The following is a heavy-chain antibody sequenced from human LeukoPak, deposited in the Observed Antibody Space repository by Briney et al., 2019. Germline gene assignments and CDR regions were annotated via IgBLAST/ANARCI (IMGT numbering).Heavy chain of an antibody. V-gene: IGHV1-24*01. CDR3: ATRSGDFWSGYEN. CDR2: FDPEQAKT. D-gene: IGHD3-3*01. Sequence: GASVKVSCKVSGYSLTDLNIQWVRQAPGKGLECMGGFDPEQAKTVYAEKFQGRVTMTEDPSTDTAYMELSSLRSEDTAVYFCATRSGDFWSGYENWGQGSLVTVSS. J-gene: IGHJ4*02. CDR1: GYSLTDLN.